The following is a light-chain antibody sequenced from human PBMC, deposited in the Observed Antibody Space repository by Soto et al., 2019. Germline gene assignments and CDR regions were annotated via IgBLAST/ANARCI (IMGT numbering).Light chain of an antibody. CDR3: QQYGSSFIT. CDR1: QSVSSSY. CDR2: GAS. Sequence: EIVLTQSPGTLSLSPGERATLSCRASQSVSSSYLAWYQQKPGQAPRLLIYGASSRATGIPDRFSGSGSGTDFTLIISRVEPDDFAVYYCQQYGSSFITCGQGTRLEI. J-gene: IGKJ5*01. V-gene: IGKV3-20*01.